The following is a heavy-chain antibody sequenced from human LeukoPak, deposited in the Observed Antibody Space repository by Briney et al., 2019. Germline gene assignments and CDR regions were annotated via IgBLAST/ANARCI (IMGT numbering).Heavy chain of an antibody. CDR2: ISGSGGST. CDR1: GFTFSSYA. CDR3: AKAVGFYGSGSLTLDY. D-gene: IGHD3-10*01. Sequence: GGSLRLSCAASGFTFSSYAMSWVRQAPGKGLEWVSAISGSGGSTYYADSVKGRFTISRDNSKNTLYLQMNSLRAEDTAVYYCAKAVGFYGSGSLTLDYWGQGTLVTVSS. J-gene: IGHJ4*02. V-gene: IGHV3-23*01.